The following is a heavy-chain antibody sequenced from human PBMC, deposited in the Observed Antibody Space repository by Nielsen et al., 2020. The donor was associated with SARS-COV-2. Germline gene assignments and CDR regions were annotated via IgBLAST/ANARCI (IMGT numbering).Heavy chain of an antibody. CDR1: GFTFSSYD. CDR2: IGTAGDT. Sequence: GESLKISCAASGFTFSSYDMHWVRQATGKGLEWVSAIGTAGDTYYPGSVKGRFTISRENAKNSLYLQMNSLRAEDTAVYYCARGYGDGLFDYWGQGTLVTVSS. J-gene: IGHJ4*02. D-gene: IGHD4-17*01. CDR3: ARGYGDGLFDY. V-gene: IGHV3-13*04.